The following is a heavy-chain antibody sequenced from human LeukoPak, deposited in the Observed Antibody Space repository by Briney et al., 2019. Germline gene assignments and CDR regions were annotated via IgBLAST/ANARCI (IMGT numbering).Heavy chain of an antibody. CDR1: GGSICSSSYY. D-gene: IGHD6-19*01. CDR3: AREYTLYRSGWFLDY. V-gene: IGHV4-39*07. J-gene: IGHJ4*02. Sequence: SETLSLTCTVSGGSICSSSYYWGWIRQPPGRGLEWIGSIDYSGSTYYNPSLKSRATISIDMSKNQFSLKLSSVTAADTAVYYCAREYTLYRSGWFLDYWGQGTVVTVSS. CDR2: IDYSGST.